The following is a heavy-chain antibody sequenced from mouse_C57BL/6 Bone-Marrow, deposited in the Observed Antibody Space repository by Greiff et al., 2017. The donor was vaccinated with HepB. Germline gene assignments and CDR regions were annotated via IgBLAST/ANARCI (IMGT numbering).Heavy chain of an antibody. CDR1: GFTFSDFY. CDR3: ARDGYYGEFDY. J-gene: IGHJ2*01. D-gene: IGHD1-1*02. V-gene: IGHV7-1*01. Sequence: EVQGVESGGGLVQSGRSLRLSCATSGFTFSDFYMEWVRQAPGKGLEWIAASRNKANDYTTEYSASVKGRFIVSRDTSQSILYLQMNALRAEDTAIYYCARDGYYGEFDYWGQGTILTVSS. CDR2: SRNKANDYTT.